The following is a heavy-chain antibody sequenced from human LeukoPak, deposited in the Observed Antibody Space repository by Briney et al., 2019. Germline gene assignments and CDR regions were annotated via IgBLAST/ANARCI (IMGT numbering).Heavy chain of an antibody. CDR3: ARDTGRVEYSSSWHFDY. J-gene: IGHJ4*02. D-gene: IGHD6-13*01. CDR1: GYTFTGYY. V-gene: IGHV1-2*02. Sequence: ASVKVSCKASGYTFTGYYMHWVRQAPGQGLEWMGWINPNSGGTNYAQEFQGRVTMTRDTSISTAYMELSRLRSDDTAVYYCARDTGRVEYSSSWHFDYWGQGTLVTVSS. CDR2: INPNSGGT.